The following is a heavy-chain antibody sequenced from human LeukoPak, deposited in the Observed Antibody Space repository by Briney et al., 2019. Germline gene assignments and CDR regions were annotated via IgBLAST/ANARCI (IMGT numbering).Heavy chain of an antibody. Sequence: NTSETLSLTCAVSRGSINSSHWWSWVRQPPGKGLEWIGEIYHNGGINYNPSLWSRVTISVDRSKNHFSLKLTSVTAADTAVYYCVRSKNQLNPFDYWGQGTLVTVSS. CDR1: RGSINSSHW. CDR2: IYHNGGI. CDR3: VRSKNQLNPFDY. J-gene: IGHJ4*02. V-gene: IGHV4-4*02. D-gene: IGHD1-1*01.